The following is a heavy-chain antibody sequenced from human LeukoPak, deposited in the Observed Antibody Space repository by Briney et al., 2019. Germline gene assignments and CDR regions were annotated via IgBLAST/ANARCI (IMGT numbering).Heavy chain of an antibody. J-gene: IGHJ4*02. CDR3: ATTSYYYDSPDY. V-gene: IGHV4-39*01. Sequence: TSSETLSLTCTVSGGSISSYYWGWIRQPPGKGLEWNGSIYYSWDAYYNPSLKSRVTISVDTSKNQFSLKLSSVTAADTAVYYCATTSYYYDSPDYWGQGTLVTVSS. D-gene: IGHD3-22*01. CDR1: GGSISSYY. CDR2: IYYSWDA.